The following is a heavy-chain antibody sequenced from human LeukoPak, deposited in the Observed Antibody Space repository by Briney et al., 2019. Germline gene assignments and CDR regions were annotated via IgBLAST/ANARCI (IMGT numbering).Heavy chain of an antibody. J-gene: IGHJ3*02. Sequence: PGGSLRLSCAAAGLTVSSKDMGWGSQAPRKGITSISVISSGESPDYAHSVKCRFTISRDNSKNTLYLQMHSLRAEDTAVYYCATLARNAFDIWGQGTMVTLSS. V-gene: IGHV3-53*01. CDR1: GLTVSSKD. D-gene: IGHD5-12*01. CDR2: ISSGESP. CDR3: ATLARNAFDI.